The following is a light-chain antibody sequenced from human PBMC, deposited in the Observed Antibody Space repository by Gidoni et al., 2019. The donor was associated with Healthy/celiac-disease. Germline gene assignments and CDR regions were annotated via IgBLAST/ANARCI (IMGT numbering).Light chain of an antibody. CDR2: GAS. J-gene: IGKJ1*01. V-gene: IGKV4-1*01. CDR1: QSVLYSSNNKNY. Sequence: DNVMTQAPDSPAVSPGGRAPINRKSSQSVLYSSNNKNYLAWYQQKPGQPPKLLIYGASTRESGVPDRFSGSGSGTDFTLTISSLQAEDVAVYYCQQYYSTPWTFGQGTKVEIK. CDR3: QQYYSTPWT.